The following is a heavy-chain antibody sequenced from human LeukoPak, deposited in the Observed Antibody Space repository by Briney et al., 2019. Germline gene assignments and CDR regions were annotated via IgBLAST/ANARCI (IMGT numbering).Heavy chain of an antibody. CDR3: ARALRGGTTGLKAFDI. CDR2: IYHSGST. CDR1: GGSISSGGYY. J-gene: IGHJ3*02. V-gene: IGHV4-30-2*01. D-gene: IGHD1-26*01. Sequence: SETLSLTCTVSGGSISSGGYYWSWIRQPPGKGLEWIGYIYHSGSTYYNPSLKSRVTISVDTSKNQFSLKLSSVTAADTAVYYCARALRGGTTGLKAFDIWGQGTMVTVSS.